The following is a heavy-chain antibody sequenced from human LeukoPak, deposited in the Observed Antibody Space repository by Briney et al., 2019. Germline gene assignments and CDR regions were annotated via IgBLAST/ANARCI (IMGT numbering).Heavy chain of an antibody. CDR1: GYTFTGYY. J-gene: IGHJ4*02. V-gene: IGHV1-2*04. D-gene: IGHD2-15*01. CDR2: INPNSGGT. CDR3: ARLTGYCSGGSCYEDFDY. Sequence: ASVTVSCTASGYTFTGYYMHWVRQAPGQGLEWMGWINPNSGGTNYAQKFQGWVTMTRDTSISTAYMELSRLRSDDTAVYYCARLTGYCSGGSCYEDFDYWGQGTLVTVSS.